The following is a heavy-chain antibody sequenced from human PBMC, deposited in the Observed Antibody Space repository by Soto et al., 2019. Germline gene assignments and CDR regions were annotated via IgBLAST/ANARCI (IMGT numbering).Heavy chain of an antibody. CDR3: ARVGVLRFLEWYYNWFDP. CDR1: GYTFSSYA. V-gene: IGHV1-69*01. CDR2: IIPIFGTA. Sequence: QVQLVQSGAEVKKPGASVKVSCKASGYTFSSYAISWVRQAPGQGLEWMGGIIPIFGTANYAQKFQGRVTITADESTSTAYMELSSLRSEDTAVYYCARVGVLRFLEWYYNWFDPWGQGTLVTVSS. J-gene: IGHJ5*02. D-gene: IGHD3-3*01.